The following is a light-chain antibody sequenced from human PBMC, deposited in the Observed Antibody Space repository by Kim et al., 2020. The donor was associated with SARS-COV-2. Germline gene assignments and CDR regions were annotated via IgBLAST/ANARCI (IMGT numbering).Light chain of an antibody. CDR3: ILSLENGIWV. J-gene: IGLJ3*02. V-gene: IGLV8-61*01. CDR1: PDSSSPTSY. CDR2: NTN. Sequence: GGTRTRPCGFSPDSSSPTSYPSWYQHIPGQAPRTLIYNTNTRSSGVPDRFSGSIIGDKAALTITGAQADDESDYYCILSLENGIWVFGGGTKVTVL.